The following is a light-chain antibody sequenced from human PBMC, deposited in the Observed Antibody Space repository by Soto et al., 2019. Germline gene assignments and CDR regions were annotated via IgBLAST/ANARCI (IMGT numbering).Light chain of an antibody. J-gene: IGKJ3*01. CDR2: DAS. CDR1: QSVSSY. CDR3: HQLGT. V-gene: IGKV3-11*01. Sequence: EIVLTQSPATLSLSPGERATLSCRASQSVSSYLAWYQQKPGQAPRLLIYDASNRATGIPARFSGSGSGTDFTLTVSSLEPEDFAVYYCHQLGTFGPGTKVDIK.